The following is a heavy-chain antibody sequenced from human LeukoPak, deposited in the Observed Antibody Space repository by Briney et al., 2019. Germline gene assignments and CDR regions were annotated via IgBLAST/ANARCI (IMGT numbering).Heavy chain of an antibody. J-gene: IGHJ3*02. CDR3: AKDVISIFGVINGQDAFDI. CDR2: ISNDGSNK. D-gene: IGHD3-3*01. V-gene: IGHV3-30-3*01. Sequence: GGSLRLSCAASGFTFSSYAMHWVRQAPGKGLEWVAVISNDGSNKYYADSVKGRFTISRDNSKNTLYLQMNSLRAEDTAVYYCAKDVISIFGVINGQDAFDIWGQGTMVTVSS. CDR1: GFTFSSYA.